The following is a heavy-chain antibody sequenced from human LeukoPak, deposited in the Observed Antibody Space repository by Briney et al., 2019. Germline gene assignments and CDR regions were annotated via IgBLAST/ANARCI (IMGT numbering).Heavy chain of an antibody. CDR3: ARSPYSSSPYYYYYMDV. CDR1: GFTFSIYA. Sequence: RPGGSLRLSCAASGFTFSIYAMAWVRQAPGKGLEWVSYISSSSSTIYYADSVKGRFTISRDNAKNSLYLQMNSLRDEDTAVYYCARSPYSSSPYYYYYMDVWGKGTTVTVSS. D-gene: IGHD6-6*01. V-gene: IGHV3-48*02. CDR2: ISSSSSTI. J-gene: IGHJ6*03.